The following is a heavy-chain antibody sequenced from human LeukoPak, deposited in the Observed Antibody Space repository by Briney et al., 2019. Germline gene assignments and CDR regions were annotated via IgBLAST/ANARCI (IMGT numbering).Heavy chain of an antibody. J-gene: IGHJ3*02. D-gene: IGHD3-22*01. CDR2: ISSSSSYI. CDR1: GFTVSSNY. V-gene: IGHV3-21*01. CDR3: ARGGMIVVGAFDI. Sequence: GGSLRLSCAVSGFTVSSNYMSWVRQAPGKGLEWVSSISSSSSYIYYADSVKGRFTISRDNAKNSLYLQMNSLRAEDTAVYYCARGGMIVVGAFDIWGQGTMVTVSS.